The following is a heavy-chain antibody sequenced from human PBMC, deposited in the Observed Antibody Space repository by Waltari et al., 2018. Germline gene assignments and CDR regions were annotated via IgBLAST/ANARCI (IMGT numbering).Heavy chain of an antibody. CDR1: GYTLTELS. Sequence: VQLVQSGAEVKKPGASVKVSCKVSGYTLTELSMHWVRQMPGKGLEWMGIIYPGDADTRYSPSFQGQVTISADKSISTAYLQWSSLKASDTAMYYCARQGKGGTLRYWGQGTLVTVSS. J-gene: IGHJ4*02. V-gene: IGHV5-51*01. D-gene: IGHD1-1*01. CDR2: IYPGDADT. CDR3: ARQGKGGTLRY.